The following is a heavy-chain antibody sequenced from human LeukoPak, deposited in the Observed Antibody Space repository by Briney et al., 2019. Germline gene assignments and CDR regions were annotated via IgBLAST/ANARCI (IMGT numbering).Heavy chain of an antibody. CDR2: IYYSGSI. D-gene: IGHD2-21*01. Sequence: SETLSLTCTVSGGSTTSSYWSWIRQPPGRGLEWIGYIYYSGSINYNPSLKSRVTISLDTSKNQFSLKLSSVPAADTAVYYCARRGDSGFFYAMDVWGQGTTVTVSS. CDR1: GGSTTSSY. V-gene: IGHV4-59*08. J-gene: IGHJ6*01. CDR3: ARRGDSGFFYAMDV.